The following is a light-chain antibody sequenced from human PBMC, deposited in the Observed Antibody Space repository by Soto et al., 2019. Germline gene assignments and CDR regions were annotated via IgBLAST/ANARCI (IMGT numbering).Light chain of an antibody. Sequence: EIVLTQSPATLSLSPGERATLSCGASQSVSSSSLAWYQQKPGLAPMLLIYDASSRATGIPDRFSGSGSGTEFTLTISRLESEDFALSYCQQYGSSPRTFGQGTKLEIK. V-gene: IGKV3D-20*01. CDR3: QQYGSSPRT. CDR2: DAS. CDR1: QSVSSSS. J-gene: IGKJ2*01.